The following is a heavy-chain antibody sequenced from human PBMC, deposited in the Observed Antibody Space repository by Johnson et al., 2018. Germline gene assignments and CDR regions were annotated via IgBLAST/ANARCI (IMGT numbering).Heavy chain of an antibody. CDR2: IYPGNSDT. CDR1: GYSFSNNW. Sequence: VQLVESGAEVKKPGESLKISCKGSGYSFSNNWIGWVRQMPGKGLVWMGIIYPGNSDTRYSPPFQGQVNLSADKSISTAYLQWSSLKALDTAMYYCARSGGFNGASDVCGQGTFVTVSA. V-gene: IGHV5-51*01. CDR3: ARSGGFNGASDV. J-gene: IGHJ3*01. D-gene: IGHD2-15*01.